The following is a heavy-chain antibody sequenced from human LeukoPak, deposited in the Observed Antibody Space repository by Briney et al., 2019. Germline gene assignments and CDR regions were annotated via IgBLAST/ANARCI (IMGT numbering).Heavy chain of an antibody. D-gene: IGHD3-10*01. Sequence: GGSLRLSCAASGFTFSSYGMHWVRQAPGKGLEWVAVISYDGSNKYYADSVKGRFTISRDNSKNTLYLQMNSLGAEDTAVYYCAKGTGVGIDYWGQGTLVTVSS. CDR2: ISYDGSNK. V-gene: IGHV3-30*18. J-gene: IGHJ4*02. CDR3: AKGTGVGIDY. CDR1: GFTFSSYG.